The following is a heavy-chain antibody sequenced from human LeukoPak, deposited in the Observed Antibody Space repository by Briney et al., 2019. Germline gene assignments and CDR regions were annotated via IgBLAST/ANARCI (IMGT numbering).Heavy chain of an antibody. Sequence: SVKVSCKASGGTFSSYAISWVRQAPGQGLEWMGRIIPIFGTANYAQKFQGRVTITTDESPSTAYMERSSLRSEDTAVYYCARDDCTNGVCYTGDYWGQGTLVTVSS. V-gene: IGHV1-69*05. CDR2: IIPIFGTA. CDR3: ARDDCTNGVCYTGDY. J-gene: IGHJ4*02. CDR1: GGTFSSYA. D-gene: IGHD2-8*01.